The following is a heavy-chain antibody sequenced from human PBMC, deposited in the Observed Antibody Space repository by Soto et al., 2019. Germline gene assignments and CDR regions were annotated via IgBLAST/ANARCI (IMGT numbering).Heavy chain of an antibody. D-gene: IGHD2-15*01. J-gene: IGHJ4*02. CDR3: ARDPIVVVVAAPDY. Sequence: GGSLRLSCAASGFTFSSYSMNWVRQAPGKGLEWVSYISSSSSTIYYADSVKGRFTISRDNAKNSLYLQMNSLRAEDTAVYYCARDPIVVVVAAPDYWGQGTLVTDSS. CDR2: ISSSSSTI. CDR1: GFTFSSYS. V-gene: IGHV3-48*01.